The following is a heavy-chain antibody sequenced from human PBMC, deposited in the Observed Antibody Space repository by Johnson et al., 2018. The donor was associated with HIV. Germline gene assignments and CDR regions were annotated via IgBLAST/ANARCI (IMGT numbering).Heavy chain of an antibody. CDR3: ATLPVSSGYSRADAFDI. V-gene: IGHV3-13*01. D-gene: IGHD3-22*01. CDR1: GFTFSSYD. CDR2: IGTAGDT. Sequence: VQLVESGGGVVRPGGSLRLSCAAYGFTFSSYDMHWVRQATGKGLEWVSAIGTAGDTYYPGSVKGRFTISRENAKNSLYLQMNSLRAEDTAVYYCATLPVSSGYSRADAFDIWGQGTMVTVSS. J-gene: IGHJ3*02.